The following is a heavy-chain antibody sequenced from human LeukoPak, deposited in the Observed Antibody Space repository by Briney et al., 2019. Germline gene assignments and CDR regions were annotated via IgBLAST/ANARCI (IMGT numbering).Heavy chain of an antibody. CDR2: FDPEDGET. CDR1: GYTLTELS. V-gene: IGHV1-24*01. Sequence: ASVKVSCKVSGYTLTELSMHWVRQAPGKGLEWMGGFDPEDGETIYAQKFQGRVTMTEDTSTDTAYMELSSLRSDDTAVYYCARDCGGGSCTDYYYYYGMDVWGQGTTVTVSS. CDR3: ARDCGGGSCTDYYYYYGMDV. D-gene: IGHD2-15*01. J-gene: IGHJ6*02.